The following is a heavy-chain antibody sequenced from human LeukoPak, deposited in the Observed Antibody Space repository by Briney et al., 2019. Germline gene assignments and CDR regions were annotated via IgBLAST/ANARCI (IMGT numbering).Heavy chain of an antibody. CDR2: ISATGGST. CDR1: GFTFSSYA. J-gene: IGHJ3*02. D-gene: IGHD3-22*01. V-gene: IGHV3-23*01. Sequence: GGSLTLSCAASGFTFSSYAMSWVRQAPEKGLEWVSAISATGGSTYHADSVKGRFTISRDNSKNTVSLQMNSLRGVDTAVYYCVKVGGSGYYPDIWGQGTMVTVSS. CDR3: VKVGGSGYYPDI.